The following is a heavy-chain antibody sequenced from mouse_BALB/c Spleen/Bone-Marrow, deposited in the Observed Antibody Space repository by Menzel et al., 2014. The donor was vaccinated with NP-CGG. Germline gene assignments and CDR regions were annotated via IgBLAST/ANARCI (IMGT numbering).Heavy chain of an antibody. V-gene: IGHV7-3*02. CDR3: ARDKGRVFFDY. CDR1: GFTFTDYY. CDR2: IRNKANGYTT. Sequence: EVQLVESGGGLVQPGGSLRLSCATSGFTFTDYYMNWVRQSPGKALEWLGFIRNKANGYTTEYSASVKGRFTISRDNSQNILYLQMNTLRAEDSATYYCARDKGRVFFDYWGQGTTLTVSS. J-gene: IGHJ2*01.